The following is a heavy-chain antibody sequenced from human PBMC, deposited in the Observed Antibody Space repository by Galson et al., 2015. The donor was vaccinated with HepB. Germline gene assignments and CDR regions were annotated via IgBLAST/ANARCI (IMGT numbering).Heavy chain of an antibody. J-gene: IGHJ4*02. V-gene: IGHV1-18*01. CDR3: ARVPGYSSSRTIFDY. Sequence: SVKVSCKASGYTFTSYGISWVRQAPGQGLEWMGWISAYNGNTNYAQKLQGRVTMTTDTSTSTAYMELRSLRSDDTAVYYCARVPGYSSSRTIFDYWGQGTLVTVSS. D-gene: IGHD6-13*01. CDR1: GYTFTSYG. CDR2: ISAYNGNT.